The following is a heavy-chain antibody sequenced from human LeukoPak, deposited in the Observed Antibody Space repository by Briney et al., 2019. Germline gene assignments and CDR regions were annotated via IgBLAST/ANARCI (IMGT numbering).Heavy chain of an antibody. D-gene: IGHD3-10*01. CDR3: ARDTGQYAPGTPGFTRFDP. V-gene: IGHV4-39*07. J-gene: IGHJ5*02. CDR2: IYYSGST. Sequence: SETLSLTCTVSGGSISSSNYYWGWIRQPPGKGLEWIGSIYYSGSTYYNPSLKSRVIVSLDTSKNQFSLKLTSVTAADTAVYYCARDTGQYAPGTPGFTRFDPWGQGTLVTVSS. CDR1: GGSISSSNYY.